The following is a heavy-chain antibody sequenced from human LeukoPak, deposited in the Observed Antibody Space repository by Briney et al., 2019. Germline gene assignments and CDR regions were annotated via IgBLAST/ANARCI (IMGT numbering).Heavy chain of an antibody. V-gene: IGHV4-34*01. Sequence: SETLSLTCAVYGGSFSGYYWSWIRQPPGKGLEWIGEINHSGNTNYNPSLKSRVTISLDTSKNQFSLKLSSVTVADTAVYYCARLYSGRLRGNFYYYYYMDVWGKGTTVTVSS. J-gene: IGHJ6*03. CDR1: GGSFSGYY. D-gene: IGHD6-13*01. CDR2: INHSGNT. CDR3: ARLYSGRLRGNFYYYYYMDV.